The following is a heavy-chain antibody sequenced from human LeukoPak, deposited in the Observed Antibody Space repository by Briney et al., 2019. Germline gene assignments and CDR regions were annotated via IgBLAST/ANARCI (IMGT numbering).Heavy chain of an antibody. CDR2: IYHSGST. Sequence: ASETLSLTCAVYGGSFSGYSWSWIRQPPGKGLEWIGYIYHSGSTYYNPSLKSRVTISVDRSKNQFSLKLSSVTAADTAVYYCARAPHYYYYGMDVWGQGTTVTVSS. CDR3: ARAPHYYYYGMDV. V-gene: IGHV4-30-2*01. CDR1: GGSFSGYS. J-gene: IGHJ6*02.